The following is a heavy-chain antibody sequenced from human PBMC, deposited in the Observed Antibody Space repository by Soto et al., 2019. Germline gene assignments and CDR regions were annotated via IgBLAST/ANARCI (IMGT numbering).Heavy chain of an antibody. CDR1: GFTFSTYW. CDR3: ARDLSPNYATYWVDAFDL. CDR2: INQDGNKK. J-gene: IGHJ3*01. V-gene: IGHV3-7*05. Sequence: EVQLVESGGGLVQPGGSLRLSCAASGFTFSTYWMTWVRQAPGKGLEWVANINQDGNKKNYVDSVEGRFTVSRDNTKNSLYLQMYNLRAEDATVYYCARDLSPNYATYWVDAFDLWGRGTRVTVSS. D-gene: IGHD2-2*01.